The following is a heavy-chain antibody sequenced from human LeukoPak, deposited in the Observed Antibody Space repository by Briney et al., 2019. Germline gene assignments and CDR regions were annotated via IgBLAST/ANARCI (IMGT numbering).Heavy chain of an antibody. Sequence: SETLSLTCTVPGGSISSGGYYWSWIRQHPGKGLEWIGYIYYSGSTYYNPSLKSRVTISVDTSKNQFSLKLSPVTAADTAVYYCARERGYSGYGHFDYWGQGTLVTVSS. CDR1: GGSISSGGYY. CDR3: ARERGYSGYGHFDY. CDR2: IYYSGST. D-gene: IGHD5-12*01. J-gene: IGHJ4*02. V-gene: IGHV4-31*03.